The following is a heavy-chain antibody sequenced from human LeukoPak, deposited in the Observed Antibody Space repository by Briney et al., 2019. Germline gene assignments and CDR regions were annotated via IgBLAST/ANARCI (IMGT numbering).Heavy chain of an antibody. CDR3: ASYQTDCTNGVCANWFDP. CDR1: GGSISSYY. D-gene: IGHD2-8*01. CDR2: IYYSGST. J-gene: IGHJ5*02. V-gene: IGHV4-59*01. Sequence: SETLSLTCTVSGGSISSYYWSWIRQPPGKGLEWIGYIYYSGSTNYNPSLKSRVTISVDTSKNQFSLKLSSVTAADTAVYYCASYQTDCTNGVCANWFDPWGQGTLVTVFS.